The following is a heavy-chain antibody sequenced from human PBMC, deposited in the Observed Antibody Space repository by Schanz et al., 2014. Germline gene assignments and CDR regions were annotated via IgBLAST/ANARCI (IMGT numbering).Heavy chain of an antibody. CDR3: ARDGDFDY. J-gene: IGHJ4*02. Sequence: EVQLVESGGGLIQPGGSLRLSCVASGFTVSSNYMSWVRQAPGKGLEWVSVIYSDGRTYYGDSVKGRFTISRDNSKNTLYLEMNSLRAEDTAVYYCARDGDFDYWGQGTLVTVSS. CDR1: GFTVSSNY. CDR2: IYSDGRT. V-gene: IGHV3-53*01.